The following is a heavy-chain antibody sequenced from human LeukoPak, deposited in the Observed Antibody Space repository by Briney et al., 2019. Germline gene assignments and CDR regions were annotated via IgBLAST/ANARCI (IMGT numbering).Heavy chain of an antibody. CDR3: ARRSNGLADY. V-gene: IGHV3-48*03. D-gene: IGHD6-19*01. Sequence: GGSLRLSCAASEFTFSSYEMSWVRQAPGKGLGWVSYISSSGSGIYYADSVKGRFTISRDNAKNSLYLQMNSLRDEDTAVYYCARRSNGLADYWGQGTLVTVSS. J-gene: IGHJ4*02. CDR1: EFTFSSYE. CDR2: ISSSGSGI.